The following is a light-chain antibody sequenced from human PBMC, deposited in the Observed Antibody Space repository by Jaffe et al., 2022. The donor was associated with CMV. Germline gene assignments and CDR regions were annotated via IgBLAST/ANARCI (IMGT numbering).Light chain of an antibody. Sequence: AIRITQSPSSLSASTGDRVTITCRASQGISSYLAWYQQKPGKAPKLLIYAASTLQSGVPSRFSGSGSGTDFTLTISCLQSEDFATYYCQQYYSYPARTFGQGTKVEIK. CDR1: QGISSY. CDR2: AAS. CDR3: QQYYSYPART. V-gene: IGKV1-8*01. J-gene: IGKJ1*01.